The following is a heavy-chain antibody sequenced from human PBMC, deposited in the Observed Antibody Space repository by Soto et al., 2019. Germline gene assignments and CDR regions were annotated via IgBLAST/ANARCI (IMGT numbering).Heavy chain of an antibody. Sequence: PSETLSLTCNMSGDSYSISTYSWSWIRQPPGKALQWIGFIYQSGVTSYNPSLASRVSISLDRSNNQCSLKLKSVTAADTAVYFCAGMPYTSGLRFDPWGPGTLVTV. D-gene: IGHD6-19*01. CDR1: GDSYSISTYS. V-gene: IGHV4-30-2*01. J-gene: IGHJ5*02. CDR2: IYQSGVT. CDR3: AGMPYTSGLRFDP.